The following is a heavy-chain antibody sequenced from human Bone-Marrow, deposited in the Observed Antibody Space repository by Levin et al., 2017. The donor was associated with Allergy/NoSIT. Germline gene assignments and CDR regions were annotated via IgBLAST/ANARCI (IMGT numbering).Heavy chain of an antibody. D-gene: IGHD1-1*01. CDR1: GFTFSNYW. V-gene: IGHV3-7*01. Sequence: GESLKISCAASGFTFSNYWMGWVRQAPGKGLECVANIKHDGGEEYYVDSVKGRFTISRDNAKNSLYLQMNSLRAEDTAIYYCARNWYGIDFWGQGTLVTVSS. CDR2: IKHDGGEE. J-gene: IGHJ4*02. CDR3: ARNWYGIDF.